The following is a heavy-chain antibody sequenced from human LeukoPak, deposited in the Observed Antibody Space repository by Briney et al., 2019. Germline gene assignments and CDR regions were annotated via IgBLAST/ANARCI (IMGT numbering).Heavy chain of an antibody. CDR1: GGSFSGYY. CDR3: ARVFQGYDFWSGYTKSPDAFDI. J-gene: IGHJ3*02. V-gene: IGHV4-34*01. CDR2: IYHSGST. D-gene: IGHD3-3*01. Sequence: KPSETLSLTCAVYGGSFSGYYWSWIRQPPGKGLEWVGSIYHSGSTYYNPSLKSRVTISVDTSKNQFSLKLSSVTAADTAVYYCARVFQGYDFWSGYTKSPDAFDIWGQGTMVTVSS.